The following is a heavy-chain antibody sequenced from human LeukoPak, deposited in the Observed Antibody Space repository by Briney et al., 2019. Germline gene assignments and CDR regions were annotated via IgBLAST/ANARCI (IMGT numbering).Heavy chain of an antibody. J-gene: IGHJ3*02. V-gene: IGHV1-46*01. CDR1: GYTFTSYY. CDR2: INPSGGST. Sequence: ASVKVSCKASGYTFTSYYMHWVRQAPGQGLEWMGIINPSGGSTSYAQKFQGRVTIAADKSTSTAYMELSSLRSEDTAVYYCARALMIVGAFDIWGQGTMVTVSS. D-gene: IGHD3-22*01. CDR3: ARALMIVGAFDI.